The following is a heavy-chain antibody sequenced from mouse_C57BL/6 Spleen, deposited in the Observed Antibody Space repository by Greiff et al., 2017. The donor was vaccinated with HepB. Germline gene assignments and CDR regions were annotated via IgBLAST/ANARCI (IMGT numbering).Heavy chain of an antibody. CDR2: FHPYNDDT. CDR1: GYTFTTYP. Sequence: QVQLKEPGAELVKPGASVKMSCKASGYTFTTYPIEWMKQNHGKSLEWIGNFHPYNDDTKYNEKFKGKATLTVEKSSSTVYLELSRLTSDDSAVYYCARRDGNYGEFAYWGQGTLVTVSA. J-gene: IGHJ3*01. D-gene: IGHD2-1*01. CDR3: ARRDGNYGEFAY. V-gene: IGHV1-47*01.